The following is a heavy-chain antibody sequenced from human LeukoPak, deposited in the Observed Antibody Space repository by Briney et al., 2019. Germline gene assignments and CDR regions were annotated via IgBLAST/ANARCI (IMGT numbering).Heavy chain of an antibody. CDR2: ISSSGSTI. CDR3: AELGITMIGGV. D-gene: IGHD3-10*02. J-gene: IGHJ6*04. V-gene: IGHV3-48*04. CDR1: GFTFSGST. Sequence: GGSLRLSCAASGFTFSGSTMHWVRQASGKGLEWVSSISSSGSTIYYADSVKGRFTISRDNAKNSLYLQMNSLRAEDTAVYYCAELGITMIGGVWGKGTTVTISS.